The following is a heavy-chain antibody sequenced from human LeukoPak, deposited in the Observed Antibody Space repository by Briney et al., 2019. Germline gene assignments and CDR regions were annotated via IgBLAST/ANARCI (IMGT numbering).Heavy chain of an antibody. D-gene: IGHD5-12*01. V-gene: IGHV4-30-4*07. CDR2: IHDSGST. CDR1: GGSISSGGYS. J-gene: IGHJ4*02. Sequence: SETLSLTCAVSGGSISSGGYSWSWIRQPPGKGLEWIGYIHDSGSTYYNPSLKSRVTISVDASKNEFSLKLSSVTAAGTAVYYCASHSGGYAYWGQGTLVTVSS. CDR3: ASHSGGYAY.